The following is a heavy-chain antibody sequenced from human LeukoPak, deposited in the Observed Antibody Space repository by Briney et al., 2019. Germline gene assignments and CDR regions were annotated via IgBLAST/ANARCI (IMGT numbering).Heavy chain of an antibody. V-gene: IGHV3-30-3*01. CDR1: GFTFSNYA. J-gene: IGHJ4*02. CDR3: ARATSSRIYYFDY. Sequence: GRSLRLSCAASGFTFSNYAMHWVRQAPGKGLEWVAVISYDGSDKYYADSVKGRFTISRDNSKNTLYLQMNSLRPEDTAVYYCARATSSRIYYFDYWGQGTLVTVSS. CDR2: ISYDGSDK. D-gene: IGHD2-2*01.